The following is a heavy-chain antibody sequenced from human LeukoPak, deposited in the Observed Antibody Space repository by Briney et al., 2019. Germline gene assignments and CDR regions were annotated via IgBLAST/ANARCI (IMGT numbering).Heavy chain of an antibody. CDR2: MNPNSGNT. V-gene: IGHV1-8*02. CDR3: ARGSSTGTIYFDY. Sequence: GASVKVSCKASGGTFSSYAINWVRQATGQGLEWMGWMNPNSGNTGYAQKFQGRVTMTRNTSISTAYMELSSLRSEDTAVYYCARGSSTGTIYFDYWGQGTLVTVSS. J-gene: IGHJ4*02. CDR1: GGTFSSYA. D-gene: IGHD1-14*01.